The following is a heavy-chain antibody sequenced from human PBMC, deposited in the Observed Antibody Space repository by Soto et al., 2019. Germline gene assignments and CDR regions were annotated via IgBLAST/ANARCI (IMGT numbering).Heavy chain of an antibody. CDR3: AKDSVVRCSGGSSYLPRNCPDC. J-gene: IGHJ4*02. CDR2: ISYDGSNK. D-gene: IGHD2-15*01. Sequence: GGSLRLSWAASGFTFSSYGMHWVRQAPGKGLEWVAVISYDGSNKYYADSVKGRFTISRDNSKITLYLQMNSLRAEDTAVYYCAKDSVVRCSGGSSYLPRNCPDCCGKVTLVAVAS. CDR1: GFTFSSYG. V-gene: IGHV3-30*18.